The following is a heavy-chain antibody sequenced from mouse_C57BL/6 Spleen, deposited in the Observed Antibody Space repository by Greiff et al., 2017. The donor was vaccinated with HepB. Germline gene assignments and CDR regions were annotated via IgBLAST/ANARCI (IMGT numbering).Heavy chain of an antibody. CDR1: GYAFSSSW. CDR2: IYPGDGDT. J-gene: IGHJ2*01. Sequence: QVQLKQSGPELVKPGASVKISCKASGYAFSSSWMNWVKQRPGKGLEWIGRIYPGDGDTNYNGKFKGKATLTADQSSSTAYMQLSSLTSEDSAVYFCARGLRYYFDYWGQGTTLTVSS. CDR3: ARGLRYYFDY. D-gene: IGHD2-4*01. V-gene: IGHV1-82*01.